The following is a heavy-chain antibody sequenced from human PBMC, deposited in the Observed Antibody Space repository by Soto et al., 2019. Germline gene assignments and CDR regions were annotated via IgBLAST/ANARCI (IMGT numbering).Heavy chain of an antibody. Sequence: GSQRLSCAASGFTFSSYGVHWVRQAPGKGLEWVAVISYDGSNKYYADSVKGRFTISRDNSKNTLYLQMNSLRAEDTAVYYCAKDQKYHPWYGMDVWGQGTTVTVSS. D-gene: IGHD2-2*01. CDR1: GFTFSSYG. CDR2: ISYDGSNK. J-gene: IGHJ6*02. V-gene: IGHV3-30*18. CDR3: AKDQKYHPWYGMDV.